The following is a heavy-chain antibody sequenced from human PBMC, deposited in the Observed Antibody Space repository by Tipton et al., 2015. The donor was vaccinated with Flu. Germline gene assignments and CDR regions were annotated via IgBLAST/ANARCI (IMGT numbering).Heavy chain of an antibody. CDR2: MKQDASAK. J-gene: IGHJ6*02. CDR3: ARECGGYPPSCSYAMDA. CDR1: GFTFTHHW. V-gene: IGHV3-7*01. D-gene: IGHD3-16*02. Sequence: SLRLSCAASGFTFTHHWMSWVRQTPGKGLEWVANMKQDASAKYYVDSVKGRFTISRDNAKNSLYLQMNNLRAEDTAVYYCARECGGYPPSCSYAMDAWGRGTTVTVSS.